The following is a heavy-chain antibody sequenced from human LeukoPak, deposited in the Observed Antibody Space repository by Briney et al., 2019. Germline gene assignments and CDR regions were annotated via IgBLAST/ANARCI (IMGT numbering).Heavy chain of an antibody. V-gene: IGHV1-69*13. CDR3: ASGPGTPKGIDY. CDR2: IITIFGTA. J-gene: IGHJ4*02. CDR1: GYTFTSYA. Sequence: GASVKVSCKASGYTFTSYAISWVRQAPGQGLEWMGGIITIFGTANYAQKFQGRVTITADESTSTAYMELSSLRSEDTAVYYCASGPGTPKGIDYWGQGTLVTVSS. D-gene: IGHD1-26*01.